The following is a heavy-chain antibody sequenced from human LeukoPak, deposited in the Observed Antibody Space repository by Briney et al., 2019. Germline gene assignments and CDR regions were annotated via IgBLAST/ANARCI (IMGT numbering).Heavy chain of an antibody. D-gene: IGHD4-17*01. CDR1: GGSISSSSYY. V-gene: IGHV4-39*07. CDR2: IYYSGST. Sequence: SETLSLTCTVSGGSISSSSYYWGWIRQPPGKGLEWIGSIYYSGSTYYNPSLKSRVTISVDTSKNQFSLKLSSVTAADTAVYYCARGERTTVTNYFDYWGQGTLVTVSS. CDR3: ARGERTTVTNYFDY. J-gene: IGHJ4*02.